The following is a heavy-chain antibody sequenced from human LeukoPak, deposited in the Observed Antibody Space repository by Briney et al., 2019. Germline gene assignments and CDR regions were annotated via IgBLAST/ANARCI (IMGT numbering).Heavy chain of an antibody. J-gene: IGHJ4*02. CDR1: GFTFSSYS. CDR2: IWYDGSNK. V-gene: IGHV3-33*08. Sequence: PGGSLRLSCAASGFTFSSYSMNWVRQAPGKGLEWVAVIWYDGSNKYYADSVKGRFTISRDNSKNTMYLQMDSLRTEDTAVYYCAKGGRRGGGLVGATTIDYWGQGTLVTVSS. D-gene: IGHD1-26*01. CDR3: AKGGRRGGGLVGATTIDY.